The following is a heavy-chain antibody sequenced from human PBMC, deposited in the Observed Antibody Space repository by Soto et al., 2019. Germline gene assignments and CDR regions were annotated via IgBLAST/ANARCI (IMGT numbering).Heavy chain of an antibody. Sequence: GGSLRLSCAASGFTVSSNYMSWVRQAPGKGLEWVSVIYSGGSTYYADSVKGRFTISRHNSKNTLYLQMNSLRAEDTAVYYCARIAARGLTRVIRLNYYYYYMDVWGKGTTVTVSS. V-gene: IGHV3-53*04. J-gene: IGHJ6*03. CDR3: ARIAARGLTRVIRLNYYYYYMDV. CDR1: GFTVSSNY. D-gene: IGHD6-6*01. CDR2: IYSGGST.